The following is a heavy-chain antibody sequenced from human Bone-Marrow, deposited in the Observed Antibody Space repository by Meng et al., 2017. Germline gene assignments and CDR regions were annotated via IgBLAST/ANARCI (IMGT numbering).Heavy chain of an antibody. CDR2: INTNTGNP. CDR1: GYPFTNLD. V-gene: IGHV7-4-1*02. J-gene: IGHJ4*02. Sequence: HVQLVESGDGVKTPGASVKVSCKASGYPFTNLDINWVRQAPGQGLEWMGWINTNTGNPTYAQGFTGRFVFSLDTSVSTAYLQISSLKAEDTAVYYCARGFTSDRGYSYGSPNWGQGTLVTVSS. D-gene: IGHD5-18*01. CDR3: ARGFTSDRGYSYGSPN.